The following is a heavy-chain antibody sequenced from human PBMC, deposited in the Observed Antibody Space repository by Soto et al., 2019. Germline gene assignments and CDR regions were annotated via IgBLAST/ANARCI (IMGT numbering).Heavy chain of an antibody. D-gene: IGHD5-18*01. J-gene: IGHJ4*02. CDR2: ISYDGNMK. CDR3: ARDHRGYNYWSFDY. Sequence: PGGSLRLSCAASGFTFSTYGFHWVRQAPGKGLERVTLISYDGNMKYSADSVKGRFTISRDNSKNTLYLQMHGLTAEDTAMYFCARDHRGYNYWSFDYWGQGTLVTVSS. V-gene: IGHV3-30-3*01. CDR1: GFTFSTYG.